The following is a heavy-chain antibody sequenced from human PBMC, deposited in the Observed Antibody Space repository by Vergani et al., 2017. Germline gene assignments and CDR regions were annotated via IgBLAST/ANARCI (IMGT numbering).Heavy chain of an antibody. CDR2: ISWNSGSI. Sequence: EVQLVESGGGLVQPGRSLRLSCAASGFTFDDYAMHWVRQAPGKGLEWVSGISWNSGSIGYADSVKGRFTISRDNAKNSLYLQMNSLRAEDTALYYCAKDPYRPGKVVPAASTTFYYFDYWGQGTLVTVSS. D-gene: IGHD2-2*01. CDR1: GFTFDDYA. J-gene: IGHJ4*02. V-gene: IGHV3-9*01. CDR3: AKDPYRPGKVVPAASTTFYYFDY.